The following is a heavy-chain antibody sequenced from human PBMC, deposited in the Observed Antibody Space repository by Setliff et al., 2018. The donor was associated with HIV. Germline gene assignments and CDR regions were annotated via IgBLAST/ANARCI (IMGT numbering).Heavy chain of an antibody. CDR3: ARFYYYDSGSYLY. Sequence: GESLKISCAASGFTFSSYWMSWVRQAPGKGLEWVANIKQDGSEKSYVDSVKGRFTISRDNGKNSLYLQMNSLRAEDTAVYYCARFYYYDSGSYLYWGQGTLVTVSS. CDR1: GFTFSSYW. V-gene: IGHV3-7*03. J-gene: IGHJ4*02. CDR2: IKQDGSEK. D-gene: IGHD3-10*01.